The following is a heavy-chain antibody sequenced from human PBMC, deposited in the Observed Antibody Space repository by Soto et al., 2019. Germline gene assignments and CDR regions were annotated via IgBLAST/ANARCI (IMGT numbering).Heavy chain of an antibody. Sequence: GVSVKVSCKASGYTFTGYYMDWVRQAPGQGLEWMGWINPNSGGTNYAQKFQGRVTMTRDTSISTAYMELSRLRSDATAVYYCARVSDPRVAARQFDPWGQGTLVTVSS. J-gene: IGHJ5*02. V-gene: IGHV1-2*02. CDR1: GYTFTGYY. CDR3: ARVSDPRVAARQFDP. D-gene: IGHD6-6*01. CDR2: INPNSGGT.